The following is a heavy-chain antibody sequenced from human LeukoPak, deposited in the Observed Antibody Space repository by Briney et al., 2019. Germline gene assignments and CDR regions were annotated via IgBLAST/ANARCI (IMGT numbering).Heavy chain of an antibody. D-gene: IGHD3-3*01. CDR3: ARDDYDFWSGQGVSRGYNWFDP. Sequence: PGGSLRLSCAASGFTFSGYWMDWVRQAPGKGLEWVATIKQDGSEIYYVDSVKGRFTISRDNAQNSLYLQMNSLRAEDTAVYYCARDDYDFWSGQGVSRGYNWFDPWGQGTLVTVSS. CDR2: IKQDGSEI. CDR1: GFTFSGYW. V-gene: IGHV3-7*01. J-gene: IGHJ5*02.